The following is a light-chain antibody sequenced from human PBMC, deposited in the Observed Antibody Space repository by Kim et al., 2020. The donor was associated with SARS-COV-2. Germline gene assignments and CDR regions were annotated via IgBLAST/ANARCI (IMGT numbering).Light chain of an antibody. CDR2: QNN. V-gene: IGLV3-1*01. J-gene: IGLJ2*01. Sequence: VSPGQTASSTCSGDKLGDKSAAWYQQRPGQSPVLVISQNNRRLSGIPERFSGSNSGNTATLTNSGTQAMDEADYYCHAWDRNTAIFGGGTQLTVL. CDR1: KLGDKS. CDR3: HAWDRNTAI.